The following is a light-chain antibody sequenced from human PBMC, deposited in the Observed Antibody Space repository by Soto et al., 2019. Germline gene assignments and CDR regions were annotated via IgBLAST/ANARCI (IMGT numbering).Light chain of an antibody. Sequence: EIVLTQSPGTLSLSPGERATLSCRASQSVSNSYLAWYQQKPGQAPRLLINGAYGRATGITDRFSGSGSVTDFSLTISRLEPEYFAVDYCQQYGSTPLFTFGPGTKVDIK. CDR2: GAY. V-gene: IGKV3-20*01. CDR1: QSVSNSY. J-gene: IGKJ3*01. CDR3: QQYGSTPLFT.